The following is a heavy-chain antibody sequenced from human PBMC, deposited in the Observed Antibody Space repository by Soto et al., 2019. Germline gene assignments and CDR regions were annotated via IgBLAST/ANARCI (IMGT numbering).Heavy chain of an antibody. CDR3: ARDPSAAGTTVFDY. CDR1: GFTFSSYA. D-gene: IGHD6-13*01. CDR2: ISYDGSNK. V-gene: IGHV3-30-3*01. Sequence: GGSLRLSCAASGFTFSSYAMHWVRQAPGKGLEWVAVISYDGSNKYYADSVKGRFTISRDNSKNTLYLQMNSLRAEDTAVYYCARDPSAAGTTVFDYWGQGTLVTVSS. J-gene: IGHJ4*02.